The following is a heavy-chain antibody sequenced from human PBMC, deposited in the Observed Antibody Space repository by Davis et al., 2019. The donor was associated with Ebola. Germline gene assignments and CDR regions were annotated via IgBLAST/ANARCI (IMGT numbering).Heavy chain of an antibody. CDR3: ARVAPGYNYGFLTDAFDI. J-gene: IGHJ3*02. CDR2: IFYSGST. V-gene: IGHV4-30-4*08. D-gene: IGHD5-18*01. Sequence: SETLSLTCAVYGGSLSNYYWSWSRQPPGKGLEWIGHIFYSGSTYYNPSLQSRSTLSVDTSKNQFSLKLSAVTAADTAVYYCARVAPGYNYGFLTDAFDIWGQGTMVTVSS. CDR1: GGSLSNYY.